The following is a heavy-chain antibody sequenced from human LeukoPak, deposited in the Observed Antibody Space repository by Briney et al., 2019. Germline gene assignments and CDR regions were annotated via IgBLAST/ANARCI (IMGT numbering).Heavy chain of an antibody. CDR1: GFTFSDYA. CDR2: ISSNGDLT. CDR3: ARGPQPYDDSGSRAFDI. Sequence: GESLRLSCAASGFTFSDYAMHWVRQAPGKGLQYVSTISSNGDLTYYANSVRGRFTMSRDNSKNTLFLQLDSLRADDMAIYYCARGPQPYDDSGSRAFDIWGQGAMVTVSS. V-gene: IGHV3-64*01. J-gene: IGHJ3*02. D-gene: IGHD4-17*01.